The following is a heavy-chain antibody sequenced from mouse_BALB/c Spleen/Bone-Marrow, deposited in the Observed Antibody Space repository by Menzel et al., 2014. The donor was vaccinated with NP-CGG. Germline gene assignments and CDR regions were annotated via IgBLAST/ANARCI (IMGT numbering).Heavy chain of an antibody. Sequence: LVESGPELVKPGASVKMSCKASGYTFTSYVMHWVKQKPGQGLEWIGYFNPYNDGPKYNEKFKGKATLTSDKSSSTAYMDLSRLTSEDSAVYYCAIHEGYFDYWGQGTTLTVSS. J-gene: IGHJ2*01. CDR3: AIHEGYFDY. V-gene: IGHV1-14*01. CDR2: FNPYNDGP. CDR1: GYTFTSYV.